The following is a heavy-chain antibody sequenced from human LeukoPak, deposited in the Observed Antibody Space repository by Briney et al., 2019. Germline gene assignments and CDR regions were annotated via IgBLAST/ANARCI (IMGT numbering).Heavy chain of an antibody. V-gene: IGHV5-51*01. Sequence: PGESLKISCKGSGYSFTSYWIGWVRQMPGKGLEWMGIIYPGDSDTRYSPSFQGQVTISADKSISTAYLQWSSLKASDTAMYYCARCYDFWTMGYYYMDVWGKGTTVTVSS. CDR3: ARCYDFWTMGYYYMDV. J-gene: IGHJ6*03. CDR1: GYSFTSYW. D-gene: IGHD3-3*01. CDR2: IYPGDSDT.